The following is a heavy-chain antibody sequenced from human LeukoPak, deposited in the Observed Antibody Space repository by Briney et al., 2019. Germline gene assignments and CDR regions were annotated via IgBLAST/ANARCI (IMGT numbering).Heavy chain of an antibody. J-gene: IGHJ5*02. CDR1: GFSFGNFW. D-gene: IGHD4-11*01. CDR3: ARDTPGVAEAVTTKKFDP. Sequence: GGSLRLSCAASGFSFGNFWMSWVRQAPGRGLQWVASMKGDGSPTYYVDSVKGRFTISRDNAKNSLYLQMNSLRAEDTAVYYCARDTPGVAEAVTTKKFDPWGQGTLVTVSS. CDR2: MKGDGSPT. V-gene: IGHV3-7*01.